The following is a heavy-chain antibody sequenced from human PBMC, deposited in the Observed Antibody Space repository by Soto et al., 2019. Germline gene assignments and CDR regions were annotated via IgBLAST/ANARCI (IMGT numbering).Heavy chain of an antibody. Sequence: GGSLRLSCAASGFTFSSYSMNWVRQAPGKGLEWVSSISSSSSYIYYADSVKGRFTISRDNAKNSLYLQMNSLRAEDTAVYYCARDEVRAIFGVVIKPRLGSFDYWGQGTLVTVSS. CDR1: GFTFSSYS. CDR2: ISSSSSYI. V-gene: IGHV3-21*01. CDR3: ARDEVRAIFGVVIKPRLGSFDY. J-gene: IGHJ4*02. D-gene: IGHD3-3*01.